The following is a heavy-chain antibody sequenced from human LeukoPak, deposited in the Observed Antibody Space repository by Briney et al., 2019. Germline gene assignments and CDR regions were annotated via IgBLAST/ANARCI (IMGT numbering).Heavy chain of an antibody. Sequence: GGSLRLSCAASGLTFSSYSMNWVRQAPGKGLEWLSYISSPGSTTFYADSVKGRFTISRDDAKDSLYLQMNSLRDEDTAVYYCASVVGYCIGSTCYPDYWGQGTLVTISS. CDR2: ISSPGSTT. V-gene: IGHV3-48*02. CDR1: GLTFSSYS. D-gene: IGHD2-15*01. J-gene: IGHJ4*02. CDR3: ASVVGYCIGSTCYPDY.